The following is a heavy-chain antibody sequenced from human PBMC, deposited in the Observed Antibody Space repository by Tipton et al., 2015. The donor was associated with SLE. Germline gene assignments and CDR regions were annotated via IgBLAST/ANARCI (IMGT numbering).Heavy chain of an antibody. Sequence: TLSLTCTVSGGSISSYYGSWIRPPPGKGLEWIGYIYTSGRTHSNPSLNSRVTISVETSKNQFSLKLSSVTAADTAVYYCARGEGIADYWGQGTLVTVSS. CDR1: GGSISSYY. D-gene: IGHD6-13*01. CDR2: IYTSGRT. V-gene: IGHV4-4*08. J-gene: IGHJ4*02. CDR3: ARGEGIADY.